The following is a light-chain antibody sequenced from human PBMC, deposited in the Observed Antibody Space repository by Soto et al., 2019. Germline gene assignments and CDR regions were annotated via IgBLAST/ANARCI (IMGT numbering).Light chain of an antibody. J-gene: IGLJ2*01. CDR3: SSYAGSNPV. CDR2: EVS. CDR1: SSDVGGYNY. Sequence: QAVVTQPPSASGSPGQSVTISCTGTSSDVGGYNYVSWYQQHPGKAPKLMIYEVSKRPSGVPDRFSGSKSGNTASLTVSGLQAEDEADYYCSSYAGSNPVFGGGTKLTVL. V-gene: IGLV2-8*01.